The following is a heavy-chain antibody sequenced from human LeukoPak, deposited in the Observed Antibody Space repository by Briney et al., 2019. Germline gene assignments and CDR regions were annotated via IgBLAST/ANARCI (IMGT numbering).Heavy chain of an antibody. J-gene: IGHJ5*01. Sequence: PSQTLSLTCTVSGDSISSGDYYWSWIRQPAGKGLDWIGRISSSGSTNYNPSLKSRVTISVDTSKNQFSLKLSSVTAADTAVYYCARPLPGXWXDXWXXXTLVTVS. CDR1: GDSISSGDYY. V-gene: IGHV4-61*02. D-gene: IGHD3-10*01. CDR2: ISSSGST. CDR3: ARPLPGXWXDX.